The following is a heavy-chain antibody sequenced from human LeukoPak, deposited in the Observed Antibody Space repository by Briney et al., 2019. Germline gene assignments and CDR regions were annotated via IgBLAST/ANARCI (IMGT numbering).Heavy chain of an antibody. CDR3: ATTRYIVVVTAIPNWFDP. CDR1: GFTFSSYA. Sequence: PGGSLRLSCAASGFTFSSYAMSWVRQAPGKGLEWVSAISGSGGSTYYADSVKGRFTISRDNSKNTLYLQMNSLRAEDTAAYYCATTRYIVVVTAIPNWFDPWGQGTLVTVSS. J-gene: IGHJ5*02. D-gene: IGHD2-21*02. CDR2: ISGSGGST. V-gene: IGHV3-23*01.